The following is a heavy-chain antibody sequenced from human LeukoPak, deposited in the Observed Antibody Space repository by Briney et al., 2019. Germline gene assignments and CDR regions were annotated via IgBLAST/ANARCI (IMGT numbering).Heavy chain of an antibody. CDR1: GAAITSSY. CDR3: ARHPFSNPFDF. D-gene: IGHD2/OR15-2a*01. Sequence: ASETLSLTCTVSGAAITSSYRSWIRQPPGKGLEWIGYVYRTGNTDYNPSLRSRVTISLDTSKSHFTLSLISATAADTAVYFCARHPFSNPFDFWGRGTLVTVSS. V-gene: IGHV4-59*08. J-gene: IGHJ1*01. CDR2: VYRTGNT.